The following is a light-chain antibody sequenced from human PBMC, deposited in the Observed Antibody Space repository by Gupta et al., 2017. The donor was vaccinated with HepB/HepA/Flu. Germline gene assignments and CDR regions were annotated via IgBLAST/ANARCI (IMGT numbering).Light chain of an antibody. CDR1: QSINNL. V-gene: IGKV1-5*03. Sequence: DIQMTQSHSTLSASVGDIVTLTCRASQSINNLLAWYQQKAGKAPKLLIYKASNLQSGVPSRFSGRGSGTEFTLTISSLQPDDFATYYCQQDDDYPVTFGGGTKVEIK. CDR2: KAS. CDR3: QQDDDYPVT. J-gene: IGKJ4*01.